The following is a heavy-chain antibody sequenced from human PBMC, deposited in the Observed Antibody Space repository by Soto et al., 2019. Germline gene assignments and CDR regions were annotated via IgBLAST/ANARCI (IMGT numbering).Heavy chain of an antibody. CDR3: ARELTIFGVVIIGYYYGMDV. Sequence: ALVKISCKASGGTFSRYAISWVRQAPGQGVEWMGGIIPIFGTANYAQKFQGRVTITADESTSTAYMELSSLRSEDTAVYYCARELTIFGVVIIGYYYGMDVWGHGTTVTVSS. D-gene: IGHD3-3*01. CDR2: IIPIFGTA. J-gene: IGHJ6*02. CDR1: GGTFSRYA. V-gene: IGHV1-69*13.